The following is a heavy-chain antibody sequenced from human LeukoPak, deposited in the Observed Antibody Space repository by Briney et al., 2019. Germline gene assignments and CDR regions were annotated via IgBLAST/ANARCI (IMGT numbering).Heavy chain of an antibody. CDR1: GFTFSSYA. V-gene: IGHV3-23*01. Sequence: GGSLRLSCAASGFTFSSYAMSWVRQAPGKGLEWVSAISGSGGSTYYADSVKGRFTISRDNSKNTLYLRMNSLRAEDTAVYYCANSRRPLGTFDYWGQGTLVTVSS. CDR3: ANSRRPLGTFDY. D-gene: IGHD7-27*01. J-gene: IGHJ4*02. CDR2: ISGSGGST.